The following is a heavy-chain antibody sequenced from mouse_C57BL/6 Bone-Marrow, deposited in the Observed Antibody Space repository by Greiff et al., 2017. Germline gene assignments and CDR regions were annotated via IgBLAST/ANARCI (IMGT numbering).Heavy chain of an antibody. J-gene: IGHJ4*01. V-gene: IGHV1-42*01. CDR1: GYSFTGYY. CDR3: ARTKVTGDY. CDR2: INPSTGVT. Sequence: VQLQQSGPELVKPGASVKISCTASGYSFTGYYMNWVKQSPEKSLEWIGEINPSTGVTTYNQKFKDKATFTVDKSSSTAYMQLMSLTSEDSAVYYCARTKVTGDYWGRGTAITVSA. D-gene: IGHD2-2*01.